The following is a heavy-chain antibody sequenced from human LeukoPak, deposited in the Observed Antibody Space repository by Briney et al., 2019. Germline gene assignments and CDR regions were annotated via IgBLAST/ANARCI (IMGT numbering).Heavy chain of an antibody. J-gene: IGHJ6*03. Sequence: GESLKISCQGSGYTFPIYWIGWVRQTPGKGLEWMGIIYPSDSHTIYSPSFQGQVTVSADKSISIAYLQWSSLKASDTAIYYCVRHYRPPQDSRAAKPTGYYYYMDVWGTGTTVIVSS. V-gene: IGHV5-51*01. CDR2: IYPSDSHT. CDR1: GYTFPIYW. D-gene: IGHD3-16*02. CDR3: VRHYRPPQDSRAAKPTGYYYYMDV.